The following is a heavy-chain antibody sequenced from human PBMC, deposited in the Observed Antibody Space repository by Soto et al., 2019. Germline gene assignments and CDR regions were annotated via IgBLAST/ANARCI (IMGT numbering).Heavy chain of an antibody. CDR1: GGSFSGYY. CDR2: INHSGST. CDR3: AKARYSYGPIDAFDI. V-gene: IGHV4-34*01. D-gene: IGHD5-18*01. J-gene: IGHJ3*02. Sequence: QVQLQQWGAGLLKPSETLSLTCAVYGGSFSGYYWSWIRQPPGKGLEWIGEINHSGSTNYNPSLKSRVTISVDTSKNQCSLKLSSVTAADTAVYYCAKARYSYGPIDAFDIWGQGTMVTVSS.